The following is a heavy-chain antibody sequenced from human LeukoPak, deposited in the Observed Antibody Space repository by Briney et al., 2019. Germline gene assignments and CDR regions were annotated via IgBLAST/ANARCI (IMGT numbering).Heavy chain of an antibody. J-gene: IGHJ4*02. Sequence: ASVKVSCKTSGYIFSSYGITWVRQAPGQGLEWVGWIRGDNGDTNYAQKLQGRVTLTRDMSTSTVYMELSSLRSEDTAVYYCARDLYCSGGSCSDYWGQGTLVTVSS. V-gene: IGHV1-18*01. CDR3: ARDLYCSGGSCSDY. CDR1: GYIFSSYG. CDR2: IRGDNGDT. D-gene: IGHD2-15*01.